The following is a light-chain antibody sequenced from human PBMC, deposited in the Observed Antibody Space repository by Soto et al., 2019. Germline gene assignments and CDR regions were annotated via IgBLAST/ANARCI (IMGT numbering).Light chain of an antibody. Sequence: ILMSQSPSSLSASVGDRVTITCRASQDLDKWLAWYQQKPGKAPNLLIYKSSTSRQGVPSRFSGFGSGTEYILTITDLQPDDFATYYCQQYSSYWTFGQGTVVEMK. CDR1: QDLDKW. CDR2: KSS. V-gene: IGKV1-5*01. CDR3: QQYSSYWT. J-gene: IGKJ1*01.